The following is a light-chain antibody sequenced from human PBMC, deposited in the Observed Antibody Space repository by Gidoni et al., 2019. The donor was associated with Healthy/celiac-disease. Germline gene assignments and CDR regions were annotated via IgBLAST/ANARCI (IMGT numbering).Light chain of an antibody. CDR1: QTIGKY. Sequence: DIQMTQSPSSLSASVGDRVTITCRASQTIGKYLNWYQQKENKAPKLLIYGTSSLQSGVPSRFSGSGSGTYFTLAISNLQPEDVATYYCQQSDTTPPTFXQXTKLEI. V-gene: IGKV1-39*01. CDR2: GTS. J-gene: IGKJ2*01. CDR3: QQSDTTPPT.